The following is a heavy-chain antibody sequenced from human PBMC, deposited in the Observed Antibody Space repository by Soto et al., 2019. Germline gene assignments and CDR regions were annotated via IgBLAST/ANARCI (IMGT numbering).Heavy chain of an antibody. D-gene: IGHD6-6*01. Sequence: GASVKVSCKASGYTFTSYGISWVRQAPGQGLEWMGWISAYNGNTNYAQKLQGRVTMTTDTSTSTAYMELRSLRSDDTAVYYCARDMDPQGGRGSSSSWYFDLWGRGTLVTVS. CDR3: ARDMDPQGGRGSSSSWYFDL. CDR1: GYTFTSYG. CDR2: ISAYNGNT. J-gene: IGHJ2*01. V-gene: IGHV1-18*01.